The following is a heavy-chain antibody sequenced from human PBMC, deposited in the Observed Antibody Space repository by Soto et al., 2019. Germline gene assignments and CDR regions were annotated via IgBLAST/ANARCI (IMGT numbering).Heavy chain of an antibody. V-gene: IGHV3-15*01. CDR1: GFTFSNAW. D-gene: IGHD3-22*01. J-gene: IGHJ4*02. Sequence: EVQLVESGGGLVKPGGSVSLSCAASGFTFSNAWMSWVRQAPGQGLEWVGRIKSKSAGGTTEYDAPVKDRFTISRDDSKTTLYLQMNSPKIDDTAVYYCARGHRSSGKIFDSWGQGTLVTVSS. CDR3: ARGHRSSGKIFDS. CDR2: IKSKSAGGTT.